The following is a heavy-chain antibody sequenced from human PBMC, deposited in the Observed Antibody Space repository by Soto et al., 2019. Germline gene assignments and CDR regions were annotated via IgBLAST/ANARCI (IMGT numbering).Heavy chain of an antibody. J-gene: IGHJ4*02. CDR2: ITTYNGHT. CDR3: ARVDVVATWGAPLDY. D-gene: IGHD2-15*01. CDR1: GYTFASYA. V-gene: IGHV1-18*04. Sequence: AASVKVSCKASGYTFASYAVTWVRQAPGQGPEWMGWITTYNGHTKSALKFQGGLTMTTDTTTSAAYMELRSLKSDDTAVYYCARVDVVATWGAPLDYWGQGTLVTVSS.